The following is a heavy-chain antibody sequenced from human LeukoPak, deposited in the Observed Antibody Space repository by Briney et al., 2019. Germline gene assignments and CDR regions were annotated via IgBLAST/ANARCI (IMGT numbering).Heavy chain of an antibody. CDR2: INHRGST. CDR1: GGSFSGYY. J-gene: IGHJ6*02. Sequence: SETLSLTCAVYGGSFSGYYWSWIRQPPGKGLEWIGEINHRGSTNYNPSLKSRVTMSVDMSKNQFSLKLSSVTAADTAVYYCARGPPAKPGTGYYYGMDVWGQGTTVTVSS. D-gene: IGHD2-2*01. V-gene: IGHV4-34*01. CDR3: ARGPPAKPGTGYYYGMDV.